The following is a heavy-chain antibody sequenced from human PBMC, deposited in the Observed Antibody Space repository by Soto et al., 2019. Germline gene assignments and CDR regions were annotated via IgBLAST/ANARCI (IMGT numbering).Heavy chain of an antibody. V-gene: IGHV3-33*06. CDR3: AKGAVAGTKPNYYYYYGMDV. Sequence: GGSLRLSCAASGFTFSSHGIHWVRQAPGKGLEWVAGIWYEGINKYYAESVKGRFTISRDNSKNTVYLQMNSLRAEDTAVYYCAKGAVAGTKPNYYYYYGMDVWGQGTTVTVSS. D-gene: IGHD6-19*01. CDR2: IWYEGINK. J-gene: IGHJ6*02. CDR1: GFTFSSHG.